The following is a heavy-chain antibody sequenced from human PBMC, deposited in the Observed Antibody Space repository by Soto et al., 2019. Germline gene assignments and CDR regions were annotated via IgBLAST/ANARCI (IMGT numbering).Heavy chain of an antibody. CDR3: AREHTPPLGYCSCGSCSGSDY. D-gene: IGHD2-15*01. V-gene: IGHV3-7*05. J-gene: IGHJ4*02. CDR2: IKHDGSEK. Sequence: EEQLVESGGGLVQPGGSLRLSYAASGFTFGSYWMSWVRQAPGKGREWVADIKHDGSEKYYVGSVKGRLTISRDNAKNSLYLQMYSLRAEDTAVYYCAREHTPPLGYCSCGSCSGSDYWGQGTLVTVSS. CDR1: GFTFGSYW.